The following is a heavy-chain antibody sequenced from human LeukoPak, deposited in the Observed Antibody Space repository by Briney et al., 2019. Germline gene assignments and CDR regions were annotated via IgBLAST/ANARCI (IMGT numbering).Heavy chain of an antibody. CDR2: INHSGST. D-gene: IGHD5-12*01. CDR3: ARVPRYSGYDSRRFDY. Sequence: SETLSLTCAVHGGSFSGHYWSWIRPSPGKGLGGIGEINHSGSTNYNPSLKSRVTMSGDTSKNQFSLKLGSVTAADTAVYYCARVPRYSGYDSRRFDYWGQGTLVTVSS. CDR1: GGSFSGHY. J-gene: IGHJ4*02. V-gene: IGHV4-34*01.